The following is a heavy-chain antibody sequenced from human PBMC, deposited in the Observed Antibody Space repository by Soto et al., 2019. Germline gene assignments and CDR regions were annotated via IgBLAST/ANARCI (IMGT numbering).Heavy chain of an antibody. CDR2: IYDSGST. CDR1: GGSISRGCYS. V-gene: IGHV4-30-2*01. CDR3: ARAAYSSGGYVSDP. D-gene: IGHD6-19*01. Sequence: PSETLSLTCAVSGGSISRGCYSWSWIRQPPGKGLEWIGYIYDSGSTYYNPSLKSRVTISVDRSKTQFSLKLSSVTAADTGVYYCARAAYSSGGYVSDPWGQGTLVTVSS. J-gene: IGHJ5*02.